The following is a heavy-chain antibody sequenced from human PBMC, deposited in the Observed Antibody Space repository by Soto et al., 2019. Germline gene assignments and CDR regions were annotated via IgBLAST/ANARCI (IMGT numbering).Heavy chain of an antibody. Sequence: PSETLSLTCTVSGGSISSGGYYWSWIRQQPGKGLEWIGYIYYSGSTYYNPSLKSRVTISVDTSKNQFSLKLSSVTAADTAVYYCARDVHRYTDFGVVISKVATQYNWFDPLGPGNPGHRLL. CDR3: ARDVHRYTDFGVVISKVATQYNWFDP. J-gene: IGHJ5*02. CDR2: IYYSGST. D-gene: IGHD3-3*01. CDR1: GGSISSGGYY. V-gene: IGHV4-31*03.